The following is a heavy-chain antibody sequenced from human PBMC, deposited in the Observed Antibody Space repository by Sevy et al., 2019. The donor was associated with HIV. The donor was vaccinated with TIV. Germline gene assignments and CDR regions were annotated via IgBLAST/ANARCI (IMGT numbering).Heavy chain of an antibody. CDR2: INPSGGST. CDR3: ARGGFGQWLTFVPYYYYGMDD. J-gene: IGHJ6*02. Sequence: ASVKVSCKASGYTFTSYYMHWVRQAPGQGLEWMGIINPSGGSTSYGQKFQGSVTMTRDTSTSTVYMELSSLRSEDTAVYYCARGGFGQWLTFVPYYYYGMDDWGQRTTVTVSS. D-gene: IGHD6-19*01. CDR1: GYTFTSYY. V-gene: IGHV1-46*01.